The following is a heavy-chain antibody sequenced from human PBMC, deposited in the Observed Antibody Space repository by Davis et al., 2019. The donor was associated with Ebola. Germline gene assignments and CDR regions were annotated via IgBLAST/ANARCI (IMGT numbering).Heavy chain of an antibody. J-gene: IGHJ4*02. CDR2: ISAYGDKT. V-gene: IGHV3-43*02. D-gene: IGHD3-16*01. CDR1: GFSFADYA. Sequence: GESLKISCEASGFSFADYAMHWVRQAPGKGLEWVSLISAYGDKTDYAESVKGRFTISRDNAKNSLYLQMNSLKAEDTAVYFCATSESFFDYAAYFHYWGQGTLLTVSS. CDR3: ATSESFFDYAAYFHY.